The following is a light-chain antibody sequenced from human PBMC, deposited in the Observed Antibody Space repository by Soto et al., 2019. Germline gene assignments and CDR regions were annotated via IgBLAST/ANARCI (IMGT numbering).Light chain of an antibody. CDR2: DSS. CDR1: QDITNY. J-gene: IGKJ5*01. CDR3: QQYDTLPLT. Sequence: DIQMTQSPSSLSASVGDRVTIICQASQDITNYLNWYQQKPGKAPNLLIHDSSNLETGVPSRLSGSGTGTYFSFTISSLQPEDIATYYCQQYDTLPLTFGQGTRLEIK. V-gene: IGKV1-33*01.